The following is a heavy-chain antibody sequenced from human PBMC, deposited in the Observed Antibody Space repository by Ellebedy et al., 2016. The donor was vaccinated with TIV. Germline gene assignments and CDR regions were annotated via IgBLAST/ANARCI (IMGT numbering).Heavy chain of an antibody. D-gene: IGHD2-2*01. CDR2: IDPSDSYT. J-gene: IGHJ6*02. CDR1: GYTFTDYW. Sequence: KVSXXGSGYTFTDYWISWVRQLPGKGLEWMGRIDPSDSYTNYSPSFQGHVTISADKSISTAYLQWSSLKASDTAMYYCARHHCSSTSCLDYYYYGMDVWGQGTTVTVSS. V-gene: IGHV5-10-1*01. CDR3: ARHHCSSTSCLDYYYYGMDV.